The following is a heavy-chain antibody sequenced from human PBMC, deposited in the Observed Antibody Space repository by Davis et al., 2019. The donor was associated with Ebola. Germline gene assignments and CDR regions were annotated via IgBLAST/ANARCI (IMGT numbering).Heavy chain of an antibody. V-gene: IGHV4-59*08. D-gene: IGHD4-17*01. CDR3: AGMLDYGDSGLDY. CDR2: IYYSGST. CDR1: GGSISSYY. J-gene: IGHJ4*02. Sequence: SETLSLTCTVSGGSISSYYWSWIRQPPGKGLEWIGYIYYSGSTNYNPSLKSRVTISVDTSKNQFSLKLSSVTAADTAVYCCAGMLDYGDSGLDYWGQGTLVTVSS.